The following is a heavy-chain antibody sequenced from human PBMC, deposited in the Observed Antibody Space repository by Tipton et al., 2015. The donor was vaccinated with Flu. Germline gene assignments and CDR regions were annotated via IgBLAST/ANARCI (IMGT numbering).Heavy chain of an antibody. CDR1: GFTFSSYG. D-gene: IGHD1-26*01. V-gene: IGHV3-33*01. Sequence: SLRLSCAASGFTFSSYGMHWVRQAPGKGLEWVAVIWYDGSNKYYADSVKGRFTISRDNSKNTLYLQMNSLRAEDTAVYYCARGGALVGATYYYYYGMDVWGQGTTVTVSS. CDR3: ARGGALVGATYYYYYGMDV. CDR2: IWYDGSNK. J-gene: IGHJ6*02.